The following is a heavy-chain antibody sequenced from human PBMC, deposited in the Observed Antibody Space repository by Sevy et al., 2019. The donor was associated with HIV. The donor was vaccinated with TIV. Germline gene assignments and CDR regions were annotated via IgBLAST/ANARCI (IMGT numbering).Heavy chain of an antibody. D-gene: IGHD3-10*02. CDR1: GFTFSDYG. CDR3: PRDVRGEGIRPGDLDY. Sequence: GGSLRLSCAASGFTFSDYGMQWVRQAPGKGLEWVAVIWSDGSNKYYANAVKSRFTTFRDNPSNKLYLQMHNLRAKDQADNYGPRDVRGEGIRPGDLDYWGQGTLVTVSS. J-gene: IGHJ4*02. V-gene: IGHV3-33*01. CDR2: IWSDGSNK.